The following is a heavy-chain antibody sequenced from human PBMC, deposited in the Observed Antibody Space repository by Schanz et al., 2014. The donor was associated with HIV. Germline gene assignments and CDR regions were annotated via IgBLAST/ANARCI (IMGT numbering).Heavy chain of an antibody. D-gene: IGHD1-26*01. J-gene: IGHJ4*02. CDR2: ISSSSTYI. V-gene: IGHV3-21*06. CDR1: GFTFSDYS. CDR3: VLPSAKIVGGLGEHYFDH. Sequence: EVHLVESGGGLVQPGGSLRLSCAASGFTFSDYSMHWVRQAPGKGLEWVSSISSSSTYIYYADSVKGRFTISRDNAKNSLYLQMNSLRAEDTAVYYCVLPSAKIVGGLGEHYFDHWGQGTLVTVSS.